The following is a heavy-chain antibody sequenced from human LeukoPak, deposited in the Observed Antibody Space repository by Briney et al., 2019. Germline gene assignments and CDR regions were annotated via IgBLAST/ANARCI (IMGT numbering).Heavy chain of an antibody. Sequence: GASVTVSCKVSGYTFTDFTIGWVRQAPGQGLEWMGGFDAEDGETIYAQKFQGRVTMTEDTSRDTAYMELSSLRSEDTAVYYCATDLKYQLYCWGQGTRITVSS. CDR3: ATDLKYQLYC. J-gene: IGHJ4*02. V-gene: IGHV1-24*01. CDR1: GYTFTDFT. D-gene: IGHD2-2*01. CDR2: FDAEDGET.